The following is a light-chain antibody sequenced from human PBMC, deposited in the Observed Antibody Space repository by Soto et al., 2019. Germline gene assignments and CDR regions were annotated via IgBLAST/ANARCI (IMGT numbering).Light chain of an antibody. CDR1: QSVSSSY. Sequence: EIVLPQSPDTLSLSPGERATLSCRASQSVSSSYLAWYQQKPGQAPRLLIYGASSRATGIPDRFSGSGSGTDFTLTISRLEPEDFAVYYCQQYGSSPPLTFGGGTKVEIK. CDR2: GAS. V-gene: IGKV3-20*01. CDR3: QQYGSSPPLT. J-gene: IGKJ4*01.